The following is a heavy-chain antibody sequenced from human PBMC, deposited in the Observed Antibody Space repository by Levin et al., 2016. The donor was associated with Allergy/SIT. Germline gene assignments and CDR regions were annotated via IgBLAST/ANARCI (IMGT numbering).Heavy chain of an antibody. D-gene: IGHD1-26*01. Sequence: SETLSLTCAVSGGSISSGGYSWSWIRQPPGKGLEWIGYIYHSGSTYYNPSLKSRVTISVDRSKNQFSLKLSSVTAADTAVYYCAREVLSGSYYLGFDYWGQGTLVTVSS. CDR3: AREVLSGSYYLGFDY. CDR2: IYHSGST. V-gene: IGHV4-30-2*01. CDR1: GGSISSGGYS. J-gene: IGHJ4*02.